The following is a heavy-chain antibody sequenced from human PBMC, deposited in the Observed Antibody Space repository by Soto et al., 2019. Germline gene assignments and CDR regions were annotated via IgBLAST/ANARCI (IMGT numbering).Heavy chain of an antibody. CDR3: ARAPFRVFGAFDY. CDR2: IYYSGST. CDR1: GGSISSGGYY. Sequence: ASETLSLTCTVSGGSISSGGYYWSWIRQHPGKGLEWIGYIYYSGSTYYNPSLKSRVTISVDTSKNQFSLKLSSVTAADTAVYYCARAPFRVFGAFDYWGQGTLVTVSS. J-gene: IGHJ4*02. D-gene: IGHD3-16*01. V-gene: IGHV4-31*02.